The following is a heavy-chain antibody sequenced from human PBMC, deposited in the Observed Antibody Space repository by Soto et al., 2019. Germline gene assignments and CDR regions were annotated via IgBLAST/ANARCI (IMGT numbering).Heavy chain of an antibody. CDR3: ARGGYSGYSNDY. Sequence: GASVKVSCKASGYTFASYDINWVRQATGQGLEWMGWMNPNSGNTGYAQKFQGRVSMTRNTSISTAYMELSSLRSEDTAVYYCARGGYSGYSNDYWGQGTLVTVSS. V-gene: IGHV1-8*01. CDR1: GYTFASYD. CDR2: MNPNSGNT. D-gene: IGHD5-12*01. J-gene: IGHJ4*02.